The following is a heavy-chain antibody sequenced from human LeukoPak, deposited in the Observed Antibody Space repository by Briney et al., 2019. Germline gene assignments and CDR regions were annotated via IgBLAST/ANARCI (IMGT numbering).Heavy chain of an antibody. CDR1: GYTLTELS. Sequence: GASVKVSCKVSGYTLTELSMHWVRQAPGKGLEWMGGFDPEDGETIYAQKFQGRVTMTEDTSTDTAYMELSRLRSDDTAVYYCASYATGSYFYYYFGMDVWGQGTTVTASS. D-gene: IGHD3-16*01. V-gene: IGHV1-24*01. J-gene: IGHJ6*02. CDR3: ASYATGSYFYYYFGMDV. CDR2: FDPEDGET.